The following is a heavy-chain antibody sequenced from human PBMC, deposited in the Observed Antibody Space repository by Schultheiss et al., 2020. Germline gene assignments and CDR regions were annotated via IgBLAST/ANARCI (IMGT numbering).Heavy chain of an antibody. J-gene: IGHJ6*02. CDR1: GFTFSSYW. V-gene: IGHV3-74*01. CDR2: INSDGSST. CDR3: ARAEYCGGDCYLDGYYYYGMDV. D-gene: IGHD2-21*02. Sequence: GESLKISCAASGFTFSSYWMHWVRQAPGKGLVWVSRINSDGSSTSYADSVKGRFTISRDNAKNTLYLQMNSLRAEDTAVYYCARAEYCGGDCYLDGYYYYGMDVWGQGTTVTVSS.